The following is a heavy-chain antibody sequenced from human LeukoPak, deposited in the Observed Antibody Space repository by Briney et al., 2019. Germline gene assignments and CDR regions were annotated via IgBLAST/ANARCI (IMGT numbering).Heavy chain of an antibody. V-gene: IGHV3-11*04. CDR1: GFTLSDYY. CDR3: VPLNWNPPGDFDR. CDR2: TSSSGSTI. D-gene: IGHD1-20*01. J-gene: IGHJ4*02. Sequence: GGSLRLSCAASGFTLSDYYMSWIRQAPGKGLEWVSYTSSSGSTIYYADSVKGRFTISRDNAKNSLYLQMNSLRAEDTAVYYCVPLNWNPPGDFDRWGQGTLVTVSS.